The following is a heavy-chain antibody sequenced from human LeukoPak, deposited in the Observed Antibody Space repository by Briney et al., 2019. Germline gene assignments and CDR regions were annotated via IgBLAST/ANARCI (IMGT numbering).Heavy chain of an antibody. CDR3: ARETSQKGAHYMDV. CDR1: GGSSSGYS. D-gene: IGHD3-16*01. V-gene: IGHV4-34*01. J-gene: IGHJ6*03. CDR2: INHSGST. Sequence: SETLSLTCAVYGGSSSGYSWNWIRQPPGKGLEWIGEINHSGSTNYNPSLKSRVTISVDTSKNQLSLKLTSVTAADTAVYYCARETSQKGAHYMDVWGKGTTVTISS.